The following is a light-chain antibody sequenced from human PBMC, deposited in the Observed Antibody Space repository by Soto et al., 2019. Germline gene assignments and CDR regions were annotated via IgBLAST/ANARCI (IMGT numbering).Light chain of an antibody. J-gene: IGKJ1*01. CDR3: QHYNNWPPWT. CDR2: GAS. Sequence: EIVMTLSPATLSVSPGERATLSRRASQSVSSNLAWYQQKPGQAPRLLIYGASTRATGIPARFSGSGSGTEFTLTISSLQSEDFAVYYCQHYNNWPPWTFGQGTKVEIK. V-gene: IGKV3-15*01. CDR1: QSVSSN.